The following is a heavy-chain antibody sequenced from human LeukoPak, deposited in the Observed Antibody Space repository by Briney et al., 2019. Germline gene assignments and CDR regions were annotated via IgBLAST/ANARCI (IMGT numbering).Heavy chain of an antibody. Sequence: GGSLRLSCAASGFTFSNAWMSWVRQAPGKGLEWVGRIKSKTDGGTTDYAAPVKGRFTISRDDSKNTLYLQMNSLKTEDTAEYYCTTSRGPVYGVADYWGQGTLVTVSS. D-gene: IGHD2-8*01. V-gene: IGHV3-15*01. CDR2: IKSKTDGGTT. J-gene: IGHJ4*02. CDR1: GFTFSNAW. CDR3: TTSRGPVYGVADY.